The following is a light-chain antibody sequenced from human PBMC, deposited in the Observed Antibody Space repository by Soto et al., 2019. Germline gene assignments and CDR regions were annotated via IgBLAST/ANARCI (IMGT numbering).Light chain of an antibody. CDR1: QGISSY. CDR2: AAS. CDR3: QQLNSYPRGT. V-gene: IGKV1-9*01. Sequence: IQLTQSPSSLSASVGDRVTITCRASQGISSYLAWYQQKPGKAPKLLIYAASTFQSGVPSRFSGRGSGTDFTLTISSLQPEDFATYYCQQLNSYPRGTFGPGTKGDIK. J-gene: IGKJ3*01.